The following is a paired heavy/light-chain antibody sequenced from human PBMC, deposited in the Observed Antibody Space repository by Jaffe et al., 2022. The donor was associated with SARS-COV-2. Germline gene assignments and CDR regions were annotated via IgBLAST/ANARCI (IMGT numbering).Light chain of an antibody. V-gene: IGKV3-11*01. J-gene: IGKJ4*01. Sequence: EIVLTQSPATLSLSPGERATLSCRASQSVSSYLAWYQQKPGQAPRLLIYDASNRATGIPARFSGSGSGTDFTLTISSLEPEDFAIYYCQQRSNWLTFGGGTKVEIK. CDR2: DAS. CDR1: QSVSSY. CDR3: QQRSNWLT.
Heavy chain of an antibody. V-gene: IGHV3-30*14. CDR1: GFTFSSYT. D-gene: IGHD5-18*01. CDR2: ISYDGNNK. J-gene: IGHJ4*02. CDR3: AREYTYASLGY. Sequence: QVQLVESGGTVVQPGRSLRLSCAASGFTFSSYTMHWVRQAPGKGLEWVAVISYDGNNKYYADSVKGRFTISRDNSKNTLYLQMNSLRAEDTAVYYCAREYTYASLGYWGQGTLVTVSS.